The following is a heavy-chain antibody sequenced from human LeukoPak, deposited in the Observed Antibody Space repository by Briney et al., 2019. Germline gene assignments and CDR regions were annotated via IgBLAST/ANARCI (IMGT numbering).Heavy chain of an antibody. V-gene: IGHV3-15*01. CDR1: GFTFSSAW. CDR2: IKSRTDGGTT. Sequence: GGSLRLSCAASGFTFSSAWMSWVRQAPGKGLQWVGRIKSRTDGGTTDYAAPVKGRFTISRDDSRNTLFLQMNSLKAEDTAVYYCTTALAGTFDYWGQGTLVTVSS. CDR3: TTALAGTFDY. J-gene: IGHJ4*02. D-gene: IGHD1-7*01.